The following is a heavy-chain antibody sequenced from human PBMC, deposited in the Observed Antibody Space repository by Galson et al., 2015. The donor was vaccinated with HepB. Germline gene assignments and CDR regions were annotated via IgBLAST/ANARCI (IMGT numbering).Heavy chain of an antibody. J-gene: IGHJ4*02. D-gene: IGHD2-2*01. CDR3: ATGGDPIVVVPAAIPQAVY. Sequence: VKVSCKVSGYTFTDYYMHWVQQAPGKGLEWMGLVDPEDGETIYAEKFQGRVTITADTSTDTAYMELSSLRSEDTAVYYCATGGDPIVVVPAAIPQAVYWGQGTLVTVSS. CDR2: VDPEDGET. CDR1: GYTFTDYY. V-gene: IGHV1-69-2*01.